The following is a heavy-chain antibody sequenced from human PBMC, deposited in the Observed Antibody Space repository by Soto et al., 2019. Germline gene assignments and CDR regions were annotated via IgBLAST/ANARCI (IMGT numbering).Heavy chain of an antibody. V-gene: IGHV3-23*01. CDR3: ATFTFGRPFDT. Sequence: PGGSLRLSCAASGFTFNTYAMSWVRQAPGQGLEWVSAISGSGFSTYYADSVKGRFSISSDSSKNTLFLQMNSLRADDTAVYFCATFTFGRPFDTWGQGXMVTVPS. D-gene: IGHD3-16*01. CDR1: GFTFNTYA. J-gene: IGHJ3*02. CDR2: ISGSGFST.